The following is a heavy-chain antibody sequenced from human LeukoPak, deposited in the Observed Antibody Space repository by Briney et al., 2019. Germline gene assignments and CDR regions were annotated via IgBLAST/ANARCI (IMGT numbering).Heavy chain of an antibody. CDR2: ISYDGSNK. J-gene: IGHJ6*03. CDR1: GFTFSSYN. CDR3: ARELASYYYYYMDV. V-gene: IGHV3-30*03. Sequence: GGSLRLSCAASGFTFSSYNMNWVRQAPGKGLEWVAAISYDGSNKYSADSVKGRFTISRDNAKNSLYLQMNSLRAEDTAVYYCARELASYYYYYMDVWGKGTTVTVSS.